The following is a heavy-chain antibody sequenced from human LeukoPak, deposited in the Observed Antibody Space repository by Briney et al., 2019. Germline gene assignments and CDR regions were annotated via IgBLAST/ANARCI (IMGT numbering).Heavy chain of an antibody. V-gene: IGHV3-48*04. J-gene: IGHJ4*02. D-gene: IGHD3-16*01. CDR1: GFTCSAYS. CDR3: ARRVPSQVITDYFDY. Sequence: PGGSLRLSCAASGFTCSAYSMNWVRQAPGKGLEWISFIDSSTRTIFYADSVKGRFTISRDNAKNSLFLQMNSLRAEDTAVYYCARRVPSQVITDYFDYWGQGTLVTVSS. CDR2: IDSSTRTI.